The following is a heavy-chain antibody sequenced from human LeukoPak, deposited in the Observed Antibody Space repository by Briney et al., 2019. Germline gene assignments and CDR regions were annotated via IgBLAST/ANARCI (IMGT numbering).Heavy chain of an antibody. D-gene: IGHD6-13*01. CDR1: GYTFTSYG. J-gene: IGHJ4*02. Sequence: ASVKVSCKASGYTFTSYGISWVRQAPGQGLEWMGWISAYNGNTNYAQKLQGRVTMTTDTSTSTVYMELSSRRSEDTAVYYCASGTAAAGTSAYFDYWGQGTLVTVSS. CDR3: ASGTAAAGTSAYFDY. V-gene: IGHV1-18*01. CDR2: ISAYNGNT.